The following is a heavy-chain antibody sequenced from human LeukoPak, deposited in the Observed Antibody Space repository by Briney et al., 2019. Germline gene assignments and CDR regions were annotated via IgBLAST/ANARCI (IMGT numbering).Heavy chain of an antibody. V-gene: IGHV3-53*01. CDR2: IYSGGST. Sequence: PGGSLRLSCAASGITVSNSYMSWVRQAPGKGLEWVSVIYSGGSTYYADSVKGRFTTSRGNSKNTLYLQMNSLRAEDTAMYYCARRGNSGYSLDYWGQGTLVTVSS. D-gene: IGHD3-22*01. CDR1: GITVSNSY. CDR3: ARRGNSGYSLDY. J-gene: IGHJ4*02.